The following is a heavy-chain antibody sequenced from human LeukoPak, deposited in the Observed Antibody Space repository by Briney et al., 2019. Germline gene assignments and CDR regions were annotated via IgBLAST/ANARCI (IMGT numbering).Heavy chain of an antibody. D-gene: IGHD4-11*01. V-gene: IGHV3-21*01. CDR3: ARAHEALTTVHPYYYYYYMDV. CDR2: ISGSSSHI. Sequence: PGGSLRLSCAASGFSFSNYNINWVRQAPGKGLEWVSSISGSSSHIHYADSVKGRFTISRDNAKNSLYLQMNSLRAEDTAVYYCARAHEALTTVHPYYYYYYMDVWGKGTTVTVSS. CDR1: GFSFSNYN. J-gene: IGHJ6*03.